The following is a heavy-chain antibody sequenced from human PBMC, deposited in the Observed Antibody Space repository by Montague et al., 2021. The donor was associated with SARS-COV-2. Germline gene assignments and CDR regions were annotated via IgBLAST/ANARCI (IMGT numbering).Heavy chain of an antibody. CDR3: ARLRDGVVPAPILGIGPYFSYYYMDV. CDR2: INHGGNA. V-gene: IGHV4-34*01. J-gene: IGHJ6*03. CDR1: GGSFSGYY. D-gene: IGHD2-2*02. Sequence: SETLSLTCAVYGGSFSGYYWNWIRQPPGKGLEWIGEINHGGNANYNPSLKIQITISVDTSTNQFSLKLNSVAATDTAVYYCARLRDGVVPAPILGIGPYFSYYYMDVWGKGTTVTVSS.